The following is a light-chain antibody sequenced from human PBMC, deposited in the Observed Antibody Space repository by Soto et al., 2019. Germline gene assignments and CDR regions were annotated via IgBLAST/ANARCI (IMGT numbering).Light chain of an antibody. CDR1: QSISSY. J-gene: IGKJ1*01. Sequence: DIPMTQSPSSLSASVGDRVTITCRASQSISSYLNLYEQKQGKAPKLLIYAASSLQSGGPSRFRGSGPGTGFTLSISSPQPEDLATYDGEQSYSTPRTFGQGTKVYIK. CDR2: AAS. V-gene: IGKV1-39*01. CDR3: EQSYSTPRT.